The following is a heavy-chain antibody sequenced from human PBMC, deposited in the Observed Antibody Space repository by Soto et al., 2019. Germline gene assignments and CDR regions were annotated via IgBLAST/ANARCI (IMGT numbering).Heavy chain of an antibody. CDR1: VYTFTGYY. CDR2: INPNSGGT. CDR3: ARDRAGYSYGRYYYYGMDV. Sequence: XSVKDSFQATVYTFTGYYMHWVRQAPGQGLEWMGWINPNSGGTNYAQKFQGRVTMTRDTSISTAYMELSRLRSDDTAVYYCARDRAGYSYGRYYYYGMDVWGQGTTVTVSS. V-gene: IGHV1-2*02. J-gene: IGHJ6*02. D-gene: IGHD5-18*01.